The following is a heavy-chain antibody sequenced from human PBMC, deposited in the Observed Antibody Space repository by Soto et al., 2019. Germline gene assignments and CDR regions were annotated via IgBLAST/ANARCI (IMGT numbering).Heavy chain of an antibody. Sequence: EVQLVESGGGLVQPGGSLRLSCVASGFNFYTSGMDWVRQAPGKGLEWVANIKEDGSETYYVDSVKGRFTIFRDNRRNTLYQHMNSLRVEDAAVYYCGSSLEVWGPGTTVMVSS. CDR2: IKEDGSET. CDR1: GFNFYTSG. CDR3: GSSLEV. V-gene: IGHV3-7*02. J-gene: IGHJ6*02.